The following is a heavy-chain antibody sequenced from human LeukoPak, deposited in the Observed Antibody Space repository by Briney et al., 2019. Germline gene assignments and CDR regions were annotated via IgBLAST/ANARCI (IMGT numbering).Heavy chain of an antibody. V-gene: IGHV3-48*02. CDR3: ARDLRSGWYYFDF. D-gene: IGHD6-19*01. CDR1: GFTFSSHW. CDR2: ISSSSDTI. J-gene: IGHJ4*02. Sequence: GGSLRLSCAASGFTFSSHWMHWVRQAPGKGLEWVSYISSSSDTIYYADSVKGRFTISRDNAKNSLYLQMNSLRDQDTAVYYCARDLRSGWYYFDFWGQGTLVTVSS.